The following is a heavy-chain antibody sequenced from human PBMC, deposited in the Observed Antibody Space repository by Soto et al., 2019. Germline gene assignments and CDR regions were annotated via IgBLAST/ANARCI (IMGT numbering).Heavy chain of an antibody. CDR3: ARGGARSRSGMDV. CDR1: GGTFSSYA. CDR2: IIPIFGTA. V-gene: IGHV1-69*05. Sequence: QVQLVQSGAEVKKPGSSVKVSCKASGGTFSSYAISWVRQAPGQGLEWMGGIIPIFGTANYAQKFQGRVTXNXGXXTITAYMELSRLRSEDTAVYYCARGGARSRSGMDVWGQGTTVTGSS. J-gene: IGHJ6*02.